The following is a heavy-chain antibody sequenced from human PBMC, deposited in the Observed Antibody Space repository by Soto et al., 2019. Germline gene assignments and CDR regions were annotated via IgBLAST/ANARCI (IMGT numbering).Heavy chain of an antibody. D-gene: IGHD3-10*01. J-gene: IGHJ4*02. V-gene: IGHV3-23*01. Sequence: PGGPLRLSFAASGFTFSSYGMSWVRQAPGKGLEWVSSISGSGGSTYYADSVKGRFTISRDNSKNTLYLQMSSLRAEDTAVYYCANRNDYGSGSYFPFDHWGQGTLVTVSS. CDR3: ANRNDYGSGSYFPFDH. CDR2: ISGSGGST. CDR1: GFTFSSYG.